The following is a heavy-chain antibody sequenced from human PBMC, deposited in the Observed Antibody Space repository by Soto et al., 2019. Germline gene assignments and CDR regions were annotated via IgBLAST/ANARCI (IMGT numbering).Heavy chain of an antibody. CDR3: ARGGGYSSSWFNWFDP. V-gene: IGHV1-18*01. CDR1: GYTFTSYG. Sequence: QGQLVQSGAEVKKPGASVTVSCKASGYTFTSYGISWVRQAPGQGLERMGWISAYNGNTNYAQQLQGRVTMATDTSTSTAYMGLRSLRADDTAVYYCARGGGYSSSWFNWFDPWGQGTLVTVSS. CDR2: ISAYNGNT. D-gene: IGHD6-13*01. J-gene: IGHJ5*02.